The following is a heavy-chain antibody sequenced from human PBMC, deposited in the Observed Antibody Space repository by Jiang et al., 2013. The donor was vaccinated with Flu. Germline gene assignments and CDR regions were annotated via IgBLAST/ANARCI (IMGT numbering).Heavy chain of an antibody. D-gene: IGHD1-26*01. CDR3: ARDLSGSYYETQFDY. V-gene: IGHV6-1*01. CDR2: TYYRSRWFN. CDR1: GDSVSSNSAA. J-gene: IGHJ4*02. Sequence: GDSVSSNSAAWNWIRQSPSRGLEWLGRTYYRSRWFNDYAVSVKSRITINPDTSKNQFSLQLNSVTPEDTAVYYCARDLSGSYYETQFDYWGQGTLVTVSS.